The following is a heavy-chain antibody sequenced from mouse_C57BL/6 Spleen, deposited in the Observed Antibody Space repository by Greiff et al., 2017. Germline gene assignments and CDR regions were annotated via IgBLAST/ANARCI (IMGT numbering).Heavy chain of an antibody. J-gene: IGHJ4*01. V-gene: IGHV10-1*01. CDR3: VRQGGLRGYYAMDY. CDR2: IRSKSNNYAT. Sequence: EVKLVESGGGLVQPKGSLKLSCAASGFSFNTYAMNWVRQAPGKGLEWVARIRSKSNNYATNYAVSVKDRFTISRDESESMLYLQMNNLKTEDTAMYYCVRQGGLRGYYAMDYWGQGTSVTVSS. D-gene: IGHD3-1*01. CDR1: GFSFNTYA.